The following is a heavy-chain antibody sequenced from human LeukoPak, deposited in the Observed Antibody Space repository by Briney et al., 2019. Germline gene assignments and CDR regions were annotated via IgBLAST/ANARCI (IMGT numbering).Heavy chain of an antibody. J-gene: IGHJ4*02. D-gene: IGHD3-10*01. V-gene: IGHV3-30*04. Sequence: GGSLRLSCAASGFTSSSYAMHWVRQAPGKGLEWVAVISYDGSNKYYADSVKGRFTISRDNSKNTLYLQMNSLRAEDTAVYYCARVQSWYGASFDYWGQGTLVTVSS. CDR3: ARVQSWYGASFDY. CDR1: GFTSSSYA. CDR2: ISYDGSNK.